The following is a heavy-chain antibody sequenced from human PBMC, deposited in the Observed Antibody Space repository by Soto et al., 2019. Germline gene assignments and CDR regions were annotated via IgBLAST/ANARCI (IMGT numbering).Heavy chain of an antibody. V-gene: IGHV1-8*01. CDR2: MNPNSGNT. D-gene: IGHD3-10*01. CDR1: GYTFTSYD. CDR3: ARDRDTYGSSAFDI. Sequence: ASVKVSCKASGYTFTSYDINWVRQATGQGLEWMGGMNPNSGNTGYAQKFQGRVTITRDTSMSTAYMELSSLRSEDTAVYYCARDRDTYGSSAFDIWGQGTMVTVSS. J-gene: IGHJ3*02.